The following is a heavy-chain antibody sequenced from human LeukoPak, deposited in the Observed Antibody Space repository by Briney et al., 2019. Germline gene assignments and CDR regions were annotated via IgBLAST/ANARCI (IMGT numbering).Heavy chain of an antibody. V-gene: IGHV3-30*18. CDR2: ISYDGSNK. Sequence: SGRSLRLSCAASGFTFSSYGMHWVRQAPGKGLEWVAVISYDGSNKYYADSVKGRFTISRDNSKNTLYLQMNSLRAEDTAVYYCAKDIWFGELLYDFDYWGQGTLVTVSS. CDR3: AKDIWFGELLYDFDY. CDR1: GFTFSSYG. D-gene: IGHD3-10*01. J-gene: IGHJ4*02.